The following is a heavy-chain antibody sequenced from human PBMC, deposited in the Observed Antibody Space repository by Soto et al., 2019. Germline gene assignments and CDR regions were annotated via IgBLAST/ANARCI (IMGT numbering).Heavy chain of an antibody. CDR3: ATQGVATATFDF. Sequence: QVQLVQSGAEMKKPGSSVRVSCKASGGTFSSYGISWVRQAPGQGLEWVGGIIPSFGTTKYGQEFQDRVTITAAESTSTSYMELSRVRYEDPAVYYCATQGVATATFDFWGQGTLITVSS. J-gene: IGHJ4*02. CDR1: GGTFSSYG. V-gene: IGHV1-69*01. CDR2: IIPSFGTT. D-gene: IGHD2-21*02.